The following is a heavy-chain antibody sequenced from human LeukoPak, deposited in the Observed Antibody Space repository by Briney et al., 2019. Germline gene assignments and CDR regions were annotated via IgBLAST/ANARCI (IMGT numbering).Heavy chain of an antibody. D-gene: IGHD3-3*01. Sequence: ASVKVSCKASGYTFTGYYMHWVRQAPGQGLEWKGWINPNSGGTNYAQKFQGRVTMTRDTSISTAYMELSRLRSDDTAVYYCARDDGYDFWSGSNYYYYGMDVWGQGTTVTVSS. CDR1: GYTFTGYY. J-gene: IGHJ6*02. CDR2: INPNSGGT. V-gene: IGHV1-2*02. CDR3: ARDDGYDFWSGSNYYYYGMDV.